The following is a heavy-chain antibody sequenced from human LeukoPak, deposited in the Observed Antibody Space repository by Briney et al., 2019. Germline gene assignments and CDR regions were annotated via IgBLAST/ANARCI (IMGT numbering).Heavy chain of an antibody. CDR3: AKPPSGYYSPYDY. V-gene: IGHV3-23*01. Sequence: HAGGSLRLSCAASGFTFSSHAMSWVRQAPGKGLEWVSVISADGGSTYYADSVKGRFTISRDSSKNTLYLQMNSLRAEDTAIYYCAKPPSGYYSPYDYWGQGTLVTVSS. J-gene: IGHJ4*02. CDR1: GFTFSSHA. D-gene: IGHD3-22*01. CDR2: ISADGGST.